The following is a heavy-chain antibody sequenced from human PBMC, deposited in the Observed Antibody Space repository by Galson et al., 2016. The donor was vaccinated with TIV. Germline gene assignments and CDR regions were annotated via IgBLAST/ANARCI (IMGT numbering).Heavy chain of an antibody. CDR2: MSYDGSDK. D-gene: IGHD3-22*01. Sequence: SLRLSCAASGFTFGSYGFHWVRQAPGKGLEWVAYMSYDGSDKSYADSLKGRFTISRDKSKNTLYLQMNSLRAEDTAVYYCARDLGYDSRGYYPGYWGQGTLVTVSS. CDR1: GFTFGSYG. CDR3: ARDLGYDSRGYYPGY. V-gene: IGHV3-30*03. J-gene: IGHJ4*02.